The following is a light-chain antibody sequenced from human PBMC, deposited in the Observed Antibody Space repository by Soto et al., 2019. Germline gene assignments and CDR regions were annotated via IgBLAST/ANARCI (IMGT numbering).Light chain of an antibody. V-gene: IGLV2-14*01. Sequence: QSALTQPASLSGSPGQSITISCTGTSSDVGVYNHVSWYQQHPGKVPKLMIYEVSNRPSGVSDRFSGSKSGNTASLTISGLQAEDEADYYCNSYRDTDTFWVFGGGTKLTVL. J-gene: IGLJ3*02. CDR3: NSYRDTDTFWV. CDR2: EVS. CDR1: SSDVGVYNH.